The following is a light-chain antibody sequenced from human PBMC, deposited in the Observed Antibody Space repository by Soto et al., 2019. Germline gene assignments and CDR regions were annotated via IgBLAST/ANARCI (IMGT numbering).Light chain of an antibody. J-gene: IGKJ4*01. Sequence: DIQMTKSPSSLSASVGDRVTITYRASQSIRRYLNWYQQKPGKAPKILIYAASSLQSEVPSRFSGIGSGTDFTVTISSLQPEEFATYYGQQSYSTPLTFGGGTKVEIK. CDR1: QSIRRY. CDR3: QQSYSTPLT. V-gene: IGKV1-39*01. CDR2: AAS.